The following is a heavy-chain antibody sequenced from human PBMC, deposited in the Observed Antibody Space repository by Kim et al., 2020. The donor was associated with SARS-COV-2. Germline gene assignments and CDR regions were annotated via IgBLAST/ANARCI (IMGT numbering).Heavy chain of an antibody. CDR3: ARDRRLSSFFFDL. D-gene: IGHD3-3*01. J-gene: IGHJ2*01. Sequence: YVDAVRGRFTISRDNAKHSLSLQMDSLRAEDTAVYYCARDRRLSSFFFDLWGRGSLVTVSS. V-gene: IGHV3-7*03.